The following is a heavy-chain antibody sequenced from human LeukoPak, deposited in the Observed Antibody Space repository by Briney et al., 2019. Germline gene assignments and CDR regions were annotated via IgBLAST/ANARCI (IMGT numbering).Heavy chain of an antibody. J-gene: IGHJ4*02. V-gene: IGHV3-30-3*01. Sequence: GGSLRLSCAASGFTFSSYPMHWVRQAPGKGLEWVAIISYDGSNKYYADSVKGRFTISRDNSKNTLYLQMNSLRAEDTAVYYCARDLYGVGYWGQGTLVTVSS. CDR1: GFTFSSYP. CDR3: ARDLYGVGY. CDR2: ISYDGSNK. D-gene: IGHD4-17*01.